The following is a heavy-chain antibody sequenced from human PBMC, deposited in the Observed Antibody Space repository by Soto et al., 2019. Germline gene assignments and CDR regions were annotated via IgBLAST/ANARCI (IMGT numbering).Heavy chain of an antibody. CDR2: TYYRSKWYS. D-gene: IGHD3-9*01. J-gene: IGHJ6*02. CDR3: AKDGVLRYFDWFPTTGMGMDV. V-gene: IGHV6-1*01. CDR1: GDSVSSNSAA. Sequence: SQTLSLTCAISGDSVSSNSAAWNWIRQSPSRGLEWLGRTYYRSKWYSDSAVSVKSRITINSDTPKNTLYLQMNSLRAEDTAVYYCAKDGVLRYFDWFPTTGMGMDVWGQGTTVTAP.